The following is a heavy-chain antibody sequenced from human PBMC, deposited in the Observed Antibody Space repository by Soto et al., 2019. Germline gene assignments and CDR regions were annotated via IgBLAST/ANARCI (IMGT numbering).Heavy chain of an antibody. CDR3: ASDLLDDYGGKGLAY. J-gene: IGHJ4*02. V-gene: IGHV4-31*03. Sequence: QVQLQESGPRLVKPSQTLSLTCTVSGGSLSSGGYYWSWIRQHPGKGLEWIGYIYNSGSTYYNPSLKSRVTISVDPSKNQFSLKLSSVTAADTAVYYCASDLLDDYGGKGLAYWGQGTLVTVSS. D-gene: IGHD4-17*01. CDR2: IYNSGST. CDR1: GGSLSSGGYY.